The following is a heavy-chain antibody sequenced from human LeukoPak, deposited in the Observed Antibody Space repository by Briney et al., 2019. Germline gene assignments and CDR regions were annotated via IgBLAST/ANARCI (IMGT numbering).Heavy chain of an antibody. CDR3: ARDQAVSDLHDYDSSATLDY. Sequence: GGSLRLSCAASGFTLSSYAMHWVRQAPGKGLEYVSAISSNGGSTYYANSVKGRFTISRDNSKNTLYLQMGSLRAEDMAVYYCARDQAVSDLHDYDSSATLDYWGQGTLVTVSS. CDR1: GFTLSSYA. D-gene: IGHD3-22*01. V-gene: IGHV3-64*01. J-gene: IGHJ4*02. CDR2: ISSNGGST.